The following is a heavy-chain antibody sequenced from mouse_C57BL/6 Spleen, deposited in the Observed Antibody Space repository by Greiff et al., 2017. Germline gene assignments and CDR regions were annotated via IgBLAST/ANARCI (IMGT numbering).Heavy chain of an antibody. CDR1: GYTFTSYW. J-gene: IGHJ2*01. CDR3: AREHYYGSSYEDYFDY. D-gene: IGHD1-1*01. Sequence: QVQLKQPGAELVKPGASVKLSCKASGYTFTSYWMHWVKQRPGRGLEWIGRIDPNSGGTKYNEKFKSKATLTVDKPSSTAYMQLSSLTSEDSAVYYCAREHYYGSSYEDYFDYWGQGTTLTVSS. V-gene: IGHV1-72*01. CDR2: IDPNSGGT.